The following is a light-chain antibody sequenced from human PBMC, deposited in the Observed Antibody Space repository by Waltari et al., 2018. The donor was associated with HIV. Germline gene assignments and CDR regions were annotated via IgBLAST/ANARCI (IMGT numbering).Light chain of an antibody. J-gene: IGKJ3*01. CDR2: GAS. CDR3: LQSRTTPLP. CDR1: QTVSGF. V-gene: IGKV1-39*01. Sequence: DIQVTQSPLSLSASVGDKVSITCRTSQTVSGFLQWFQQKPGNAPKLLISGASSVQNGVPSRFSGSGSGTDFTLTISSLQPDDFATYYCLQSRTTPLPFGPGTKVEI.